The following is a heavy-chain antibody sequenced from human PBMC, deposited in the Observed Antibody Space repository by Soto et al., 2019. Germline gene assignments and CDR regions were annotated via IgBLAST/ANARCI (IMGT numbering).Heavy chain of an antibody. D-gene: IGHD5-18*01. Sequence: QVQLVESGGGVVQPGRSLRLSCAASGFTFSSYGMHWVRQAPGKGLEWVAVISYDGSNKYYADSVKGRFTISRDNSKNTLYLQMNSLRAEDTAVYYCAKDPPREWVGYSYGLTDYWGRGTLVTVSS. CDR1: GFTFSSYG. CDR3: AKDPPREWVGYSYGLTDY. V-gene: IGHV3-30*18. CDR2: ISYDGSNK. J-gene: IGHJ4*02.